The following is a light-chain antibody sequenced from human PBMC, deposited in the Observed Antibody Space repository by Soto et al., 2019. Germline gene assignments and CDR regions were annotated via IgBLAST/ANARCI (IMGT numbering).Light chain of an antibody. V-gene: IGKV3-20*01. Sequence: EIVLTQSPGTLSLSPGERATLSCRASQSINSRYLAWYQQKPGQAPRLLIYGVSSRATGIPDRFSGSGSGTDFTLTISRLEPEDFAMYYCQQYGRSPRTFGQGTKLEIK. CDR3: QQYGRSPRT. CDR1: QSINSRY. J-gene: IGKJ2*02. CDR2: GVS.